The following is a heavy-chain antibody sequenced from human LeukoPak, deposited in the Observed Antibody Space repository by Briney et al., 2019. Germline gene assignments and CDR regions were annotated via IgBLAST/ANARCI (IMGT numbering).Heavy chain of an antibody. J-gene: IGHJ4*02. D-gene: IGHD6-19*01. Sequence: LRLSCAASGFTFDDYAMHWVRQAPGKGLEWVSGISWNSGSIGYADSVKGRFTISRDNAKNSLYLQMNSLRAEDTASYYCAKDNGAVAVTYFDYWGQGTLVTVSS. V-gene: IGHV3-9*01. CDR1: GFTFDDYA. CDR2: ISWNSGSI. CDR3: AKDNGAVAVTYFDY.